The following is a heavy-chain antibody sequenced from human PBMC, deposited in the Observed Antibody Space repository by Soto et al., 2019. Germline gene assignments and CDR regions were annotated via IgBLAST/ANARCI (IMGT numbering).Heavy chain of an antibody. J-gene: IGHJ4*02. CDR1: GFTFSSYA. V-gene: IGHV3-23*01. CDR3: AKDGELTYYYGSGSYDY. CDR2: ISGSGGST. Sequence: GGSLRLSCAASGFTFSSYAMSWVRQAPGKGLEWVSAISGSGGSTYYADSVKGRFTISRDNSKNTLYLQMNSLRAEDTAVYYCAKDGELTYYYGSGSYDYWGQGTLVTVSS. D-gene: IGHD3-10*01.